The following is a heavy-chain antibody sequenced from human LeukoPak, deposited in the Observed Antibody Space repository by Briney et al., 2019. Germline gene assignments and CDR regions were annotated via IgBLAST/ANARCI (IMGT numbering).Heavy chain of an antibody. CDR3: ATDYYDSSGYYHDY. Sequence: ASVKVSCKASGYTFTSYDINWVRQAPGQGLEWMGRIIPILGIANYAQKFQGRVTITADKSTSTAYMELSSLRSEDTAVYYCATDYYDSSGYYHDYWGQGTLVTVSS. D-gene: IGHD3-22*01. V-gene: IGHV1-69*04. CDR1: GYTFTSYD. CDR2: IIPILGIA. J-gene: IGHJ4*02.